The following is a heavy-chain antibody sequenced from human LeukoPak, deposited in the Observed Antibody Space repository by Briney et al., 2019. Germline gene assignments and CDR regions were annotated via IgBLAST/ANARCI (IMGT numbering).Heavy chain of an antibody. Sequence: GGSLRLSCAASGFTVSTNYMSWVRQAPGKGLEWVSVIYSGDTTFYADSVRGKFTISRDNSKNTLYLQMNSLRAEDTAVYYCASILRSSSGYYFDYWGQGTLVTVAS. CDR3: ASILRSSSGYYFDY. V-gene: IGHV3-66*01. D-gene: IGHD3-10*01. CDR2: IYSGDTT. J-gene: IGHJ4*02. CDR1: GFTVSTNY.